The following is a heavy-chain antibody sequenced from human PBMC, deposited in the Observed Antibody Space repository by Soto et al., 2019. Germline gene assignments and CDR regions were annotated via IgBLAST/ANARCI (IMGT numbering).Heavy chain of an antibody. J-gene: IGHJ4*02. Sequence: GGSLRLSCAASGFTFSTYEMTWVRQAPGKGLEWVSYITSGGTIYYADSVEGRFTISRDNAKNSLYLQMNSLRAEDTALYYCARVMYATWSSFDYWGQGTLVTVSS. CDR2: ITSGGTI. V-gene: IGHV3-48*03. CDR1: GFTFSTYE. D-gene: IGHD1-26*01. CDR3: ARVMYATWSSFDY.